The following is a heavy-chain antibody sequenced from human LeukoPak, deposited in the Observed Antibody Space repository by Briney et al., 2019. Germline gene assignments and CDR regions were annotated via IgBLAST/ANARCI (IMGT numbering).Heavy chain of an antibody. CDR1: GGSISSSSYY. CDR2: IYYSGST. D-gene: IGHD2-21*01. J-gene: IGHJ6*03. CDR3: ASYCGPAYYYYMDV. Sequence: SEALSLTCTVPGGSISSSSYYWGWIRQPPGKGLEWIGSIYYSGSTYYNPSLKSRVTISVDTSKNQFSLKLSSVTAADTAVYYCASYCGPAYYYYMDVWGKGTTVTISS. V-gene: IGHV4-39*01.